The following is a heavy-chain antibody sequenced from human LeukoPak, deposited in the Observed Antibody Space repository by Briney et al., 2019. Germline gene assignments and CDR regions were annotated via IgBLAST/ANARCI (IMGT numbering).Heavy chain of an antibody. CDR1: GLTFSNHW. CDR3: ARDYHYGQADY. J-gene: IGHJ4*02. CDR2: IGQDGTFT. Sequence: GGSLRLSCAASGLTFSNHWIHWVRQAPGKGLVWVSSIGQDGTFTVYADTVKGRFTISRDNAKSTLSLQLNSLSVDDTAVYYCARDYHYGQADYWGQGALVTVSS. D-gene: IGHD3-10*01. V-gene: IGHV3-74*01.